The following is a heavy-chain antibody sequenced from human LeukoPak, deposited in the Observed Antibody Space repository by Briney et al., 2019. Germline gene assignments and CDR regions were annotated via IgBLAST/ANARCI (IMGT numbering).Heavy chain of an antibody. D-gene: IGHD3-3*01. Sequence: GRSLRLSCAASGFTFSSYSMNWVRQAPGKGLEWVSSISSSSSYIYYADSVKGRFTISRDNAKNSLYLQMNSLRAEDTAVYYCARDSGFLEWLFWFDPWGQGTLVTVSS. J-gene: IGHJ5*02. CDR2: ISSSSSYI. V-gene: IGHV3-21*01. CDR3: ARDSGFLEWLFWFDP. CDR1: GFTFSSYS.